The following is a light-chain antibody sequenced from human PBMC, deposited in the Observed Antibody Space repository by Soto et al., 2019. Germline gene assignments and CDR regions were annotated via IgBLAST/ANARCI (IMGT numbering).Light chain of an antibody. Sequence: SYELTQPPSVSVAPGQTARIPCGGNNIGDKSVHWYQLKPGQAPVLVVYDDRDRPSGIPERFSGSNSGNTATLTISRVEAGDEADYYCQVWDRSSDHVVFGGGTKLTVL. CDR1: NIGDKS. CDR3: QVWDRSSDHVV. CDR2: DDR. V-gene: IGLV3-21*02. J-gene: IGLJ3*02.